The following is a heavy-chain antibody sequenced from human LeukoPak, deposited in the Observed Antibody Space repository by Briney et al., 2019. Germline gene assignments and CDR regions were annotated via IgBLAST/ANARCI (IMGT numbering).Heavy chain of an antibody. CDR2: ISGSGGST. Sequence: PGGSLRLSCAASGFTFSSYGMSWVRQAPGKGLEWVSAISGSGGSTYYADSVKGRFTISRDNSKNTLYLQMNSLRAEDTAVYYCAKDSYYDSSGLDFDYWGQGTLVTVSS. J-gene: IGHJ4*02. CDR1: GFTFSSYG. D-gene: IGHD3-22*01. CDR3: AKDSYYDSSGLDFDY. V-gene: IGHV3-23*01.